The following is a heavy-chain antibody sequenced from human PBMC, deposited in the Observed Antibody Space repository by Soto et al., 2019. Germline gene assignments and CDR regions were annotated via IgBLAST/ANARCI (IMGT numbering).Heavy chain of an antibody. CDR2: IYYSGST. V-gene: IGHV4-59*01. Sequence: SETLSLTCTVSGGSISSYYWSWIRQPPGKGLEWIGYIYYSGSTNYNPSLKSRVTVSVDTSKNQFSLNLSSVTAADMAVYYCARAPRWDGLDYWGQGTLVTVSS. D-gene: IGHD1-26*01. CDR1: GGSISSYY. CDR3: ARAPRWDGLDY. J-gene: IGHJ4*02.